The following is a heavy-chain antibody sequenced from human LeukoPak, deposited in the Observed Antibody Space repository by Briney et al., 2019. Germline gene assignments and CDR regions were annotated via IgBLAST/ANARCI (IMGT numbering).Heavy chain of an antibody. J-gene: IGHJ4*02. D-gene: IGHD3-9*01. CDR1: GGSFSSTSYY. V-gene: IGHV4-39*02. Sequence: PSETLSLTCTVSGGSFSSTSYYWGWIRQPPGKGLEWIGTIYYGGSTYYNPSLKSRVTISADASKNQFSLRLSSVTAADTAVYYCARDILPLEFDYWGQGTLVTVSS. CDR2: IYYGGST. CDR3: ARDILPLEFDY.